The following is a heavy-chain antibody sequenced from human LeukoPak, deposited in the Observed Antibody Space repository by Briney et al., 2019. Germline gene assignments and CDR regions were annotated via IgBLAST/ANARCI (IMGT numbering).Heavy chain of an antibody. J-gene: IGHJ4*02. CDR1: GGSFSGYY. D-gene: IGHD2-2*01. V-gene: IGHV4-34*01. CDR3: ARGSDCSSTSCYYYFDY. CDR2: INHSGST. Sequence: SETLSLTCAVYGGSFSGYYWSWIRQPPGKGLEWIGEINHSGSTNYNPSLKSRVTISVDTSKNQFSLKLSSVTAADTAVYYCARGSDCSSTSCYYYFDYWGQGTLVTVSS.